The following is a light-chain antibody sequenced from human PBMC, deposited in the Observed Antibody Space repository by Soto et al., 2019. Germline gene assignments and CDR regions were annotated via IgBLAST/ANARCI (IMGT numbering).Light chain of an antibody. CDR3: QQYFGSLYT. CDR1: QSISSTY. Sequence: SVLTQSPGTLSLSPGEGATLSCRTSQSISSTYLAWYQQRPGQAPRLLTYAASSRATGIPDRFSGSGSGTDFTLTISRLEPEDFAVYYCQQYFGSLYTFGRGTKLEIK. CDR2: AAS. V-gene: IGKV3-20*01. J-gene: IGKJ2*01.